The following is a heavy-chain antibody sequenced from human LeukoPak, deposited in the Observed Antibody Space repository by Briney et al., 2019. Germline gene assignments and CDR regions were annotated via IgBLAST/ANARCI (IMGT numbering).Heavy chain of an antibody. CDR3: ARDPYGGNYNWFDP. D-gene: IGHD4-23*01. CDR2: IYYSGST. CDR1: GGSISSGDYY. V-gene: IGHV4-30-4*01. J-gene: IGHJ5*02. Sequence: SQTLSLTYTVSGGSISSGDYYWSWIRQPPGKGLEWIGYIYYSGSTYYNPSLKSRVTISVDTSKNQFSLKLSSVTAADTAVYYCARDPYGGNYNWFDPWGQGTLVTVSS.